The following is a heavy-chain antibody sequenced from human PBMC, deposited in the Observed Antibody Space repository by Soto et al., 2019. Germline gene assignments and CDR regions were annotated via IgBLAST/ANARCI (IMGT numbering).Heavy chain of an antibody. CDR2: ISSSSSYI. D-gene: IGHD4-17*01. J-gene: IGHJ4*02. CDR3: ARDPDYGDNDHSPYFDY. Sequence: EVQLVESGGGLVKPGGSLRLSCAASGFTFSSYSMNWVRQAPGKGLEWVSSISSSSSYIYYADSVKGRFTISRDNAKNSLYLQMNSLRAEDTAVYYCARDPDYGDNDHSPYFDYWGQGTLVTVSS. V-gene: IGHV3-21*01. CDR1: GFTFSSYS.